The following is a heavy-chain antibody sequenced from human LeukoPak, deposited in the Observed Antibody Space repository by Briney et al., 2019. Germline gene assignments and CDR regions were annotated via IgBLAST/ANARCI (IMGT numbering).Heavy chain of an antibody. CDR1: GFTFSDYY. Sequence: GGSLGLSCAAPGFTFSDYYMSWIRQAPGKGLEWVSYISSSGSTIYYADSVKGRFTISRDNAKNSLYLQMNSLRAEDTAVYYCARDFAFGDGYPVVWGKGTTVTVSS. CDR3: ARDFAFGDGYPVV. J-gene: IGHJ6*04. D-gene: IGHD5-24*01. CDR2: ISSSGSTI. V-gene: IGHV3-11*04.